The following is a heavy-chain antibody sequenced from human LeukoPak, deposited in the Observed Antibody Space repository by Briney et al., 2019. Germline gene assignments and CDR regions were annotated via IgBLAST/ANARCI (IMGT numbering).Heavy chain of an antibody. Sequence: GGSPRLSCAASGFTFSSYAMSWVRQAPGKGLEWVSAISGSGGSTYYADSVKGRFTISRDNSKNTLYLQMNSLRAEDTAVYYCAKETTTVTTYYYYGMDVWGQGTTVTVSS. CDR3: AKETTTVTTYYYYGMDV. CDR1: GFTFSSYA. CDR2: ISGSGGST. J-gene: IGHJ6*02. D-gene: IGHD4-4*01. V-gene: IGHV3-23*01.